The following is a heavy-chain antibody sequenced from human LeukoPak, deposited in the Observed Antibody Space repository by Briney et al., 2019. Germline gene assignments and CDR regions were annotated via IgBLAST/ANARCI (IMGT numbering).Heavy chain of an antibody. J-gene: IGHJ4*02. CDR3: TTGLKRIAAAGTSDY. Sequence: GGSLRLSCAASGFTFSNAWMSWVRQAPGKGLERVGRIKSKTDGGTTDYAAPVKGRFTISRDDSKNTLYLQMNSLKTEDTAVYYCTTGLKRIAAAGTSDYWGQGTLVTVSS. D-gene: IGHD6-13*01. V-gene: IGHV3-15*01. CDR2: IKSKTDGGTT. CDR1: GFTFSNAW.